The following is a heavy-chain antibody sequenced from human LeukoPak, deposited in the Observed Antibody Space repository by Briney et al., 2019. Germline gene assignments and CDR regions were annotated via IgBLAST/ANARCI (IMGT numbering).Heavy chain of an antibody. J-gene: IGHJ3*02. CDR1: GFTFTTSW. V-gene: IGHV3-7*01. CDR3: ARGVXSSLNAFDI. Sequence: GGSLRLSCAASGFTFTTSWXXXXXXTPGKXXXXXXNXXXXXGEKHYVXSXXXXXXXSXXDARSSLYLQMSSLGADDTALYYCARGVXSSLNAFDIWGQGTMVTVSS. CDR2: XXXXXGEK. D-gene: IGHD2-8*01.